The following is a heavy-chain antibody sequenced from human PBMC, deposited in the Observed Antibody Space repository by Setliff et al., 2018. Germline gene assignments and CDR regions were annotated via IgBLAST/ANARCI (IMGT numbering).Heavy chain of an antibody. J-gene: IGHJ6*02. CDR2: IYHSGST. CDR3: ARSTYYYGSGSQVPYYYYYGMDV. D-gene: IGHD3-10*01. CDR1: GYSISSGYY. V-gene: IGHV4-38-2*02. Sequence: SETLSLTCTVSGYSISSGYYWGWIRQPPGKGLEWIGSIYHSGSTYYNPSLKSRVTISVDTSKNQFSLKLSSVTAADTAVYYCARSTYYYGSGSQVPYYYYYGMDVWGQGTTVTVSS.